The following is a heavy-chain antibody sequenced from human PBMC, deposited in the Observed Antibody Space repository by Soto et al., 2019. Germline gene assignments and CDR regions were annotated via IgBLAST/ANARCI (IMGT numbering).Heavy chain of an antibody. D-gene: IGHD3-16*01. V-gene: IGHV4-31*03. CDR3: ARDRLGTPFGYFKS. J-gene: IGHJ4*02. CDR1: AGSITSGGYY. Sequence: QGQLQESGPGLVKPSQTLSLTCTVSAGSITSGGYYWSWIRQHPGKGLEWIGNIYYSGSTYYNPSLKSRVTISVDTSKNQFSLKLSSVTAADTAVYYCARDRLGTPFGYFKSWGQGTLVNVSS. CDR2: IYYSGST.